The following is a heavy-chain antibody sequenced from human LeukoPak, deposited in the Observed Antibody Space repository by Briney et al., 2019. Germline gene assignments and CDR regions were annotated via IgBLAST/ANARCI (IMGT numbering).Heavy chain of an antibody. CDR2: FSDSGGST. Sequence: GGSLRLSCAASGLTFSSYPMSWVRQAPGKGLEWVSTFSDSGGSTYYAGSVLGRLTISRDNSKNTLFLQLNSLRAEDTAVYYCAKILRAYSYGGFDYWGQGTLVTVSS. D-gene: IGHD5-18*01. J-gene: IGHJ4*02. CDR3: AKILRAYSYGGFDY. V-gene: IGHV3-23*01. CDR1: GLTFSSYP.